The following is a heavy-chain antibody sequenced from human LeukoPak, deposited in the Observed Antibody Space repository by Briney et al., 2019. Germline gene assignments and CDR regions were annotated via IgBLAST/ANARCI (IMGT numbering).Heavy chain of an antibody. D-gene: IGHD1-26*01. V-gene: IGHV3-30*03. CDR2: ISYDGSNK. J-gene: IGHJ4*02. CDR1: GFTFSSYG. CDR3: ARSGDSKTIDY. Sequence: GGSLRLSCAASGFTFSSYGMHWVRQAPGKGLEWVAAISYDGSNKYYADSVKGRFTISRDNSKNTLYLQMNSLRAEDTAVYYCARSGDSKTIDYWGQGTLVTVSS.